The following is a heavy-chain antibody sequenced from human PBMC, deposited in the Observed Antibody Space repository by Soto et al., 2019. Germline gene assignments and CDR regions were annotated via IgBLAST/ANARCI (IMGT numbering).Heavy chain of an antibody. CDR1: GGSISSYY. Sequence: SETLSLTCTVSGGSISSYYWSWIRQPPGKGLEWIGYIYYSGSTNYNPSLKSRVTISVDTSKNQFSLKLSSVTVADTAVYYCARHVVPAANYFAYWGQGTLVPVSS. CDR2: IYYSGST. D-gene: IGHD2-2*01. CDR3: ARHVVPAANYFAY. V-gene: IGHV4-59*08. J-gene: IGHJ4*02.